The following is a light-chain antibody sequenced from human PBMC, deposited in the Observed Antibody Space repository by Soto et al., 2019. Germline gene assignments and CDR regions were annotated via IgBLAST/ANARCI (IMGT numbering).Light chain of an antibody. V-gene: IGKV1-5*01. CDR1: QSISSW. Sequence: DIQMTQSPSTLSASVGDRVTITCRASQSISSWLAWYQQKPGKAPKLLIYDASSLESGVPSRFSGSGSGTEFTLTISSLQPDDFATYYCQQYNSYSPTWTFGQGTTVEIK. CDR2: DAS. CDR3: QQYNSYSPTWT. J-gene: IGKJ1*01.